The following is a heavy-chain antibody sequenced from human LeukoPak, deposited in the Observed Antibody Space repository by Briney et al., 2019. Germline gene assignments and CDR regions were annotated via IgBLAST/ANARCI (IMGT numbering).Heavy chain of an antibody. CDR2: FDPEHGET. D-gene: IGHD2-2*02. CDR3: ATVSSTAIPGAYYFDY. Sequence: ASVKVSCKVSGYTLTELSMHWVRQAPGKGLEWMGGFDPEHGETIYAQKFQGRVTMTEDTSTDTAYIELSSLRSEDTALYYCATVSSTAIPGAYYFDYWGQGTLVTVSS. CDR1: GYTLTELS. V-gene: IGHV1-24*01. J-gene: IGHJ4*02.